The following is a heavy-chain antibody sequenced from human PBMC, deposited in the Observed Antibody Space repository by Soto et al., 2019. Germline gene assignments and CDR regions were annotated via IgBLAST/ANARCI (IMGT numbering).Heavy chain of an antibody. CDR1: GFTFSSYG. D-gene: IGHD1-26*01. V-gene: IGHV3-30*18. CDR3: VKSWEDFAPSNFLEN. Sequence: PGGSMRLSCAASGFTFSSYGMHWVRQAPGKGLEWVAVISYDGSNKYYADSVKGRFTISRDNSKNTLYLQMNSLRAEDTALYYCVKSWEDFAPSNFLENWGPGTLVTVSS. J-gene: IGHJ4*02. CDR2: ISYDGSNK.